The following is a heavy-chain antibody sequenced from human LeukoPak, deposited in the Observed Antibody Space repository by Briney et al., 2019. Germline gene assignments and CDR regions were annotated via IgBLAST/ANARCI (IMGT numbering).Heavy chain of an antibody. Sequence: ASVKVSCKASGFTFTSFGFTWVRQAPGQGLEWMGWISANNDNTNYAQKFQGRVTMTTDTSTSTAFMELRNLRSDDTAVYYCARGATNDFWGQGTLVTVSS. CDR1: GFTFTSFG. V-gene: IGHV1-18*01. CDR2: ISANNDNT. CDR3: ARGATNDF. J-gene: IGHJ4*02. D-gene: IGHD4/OR15-4a*01.